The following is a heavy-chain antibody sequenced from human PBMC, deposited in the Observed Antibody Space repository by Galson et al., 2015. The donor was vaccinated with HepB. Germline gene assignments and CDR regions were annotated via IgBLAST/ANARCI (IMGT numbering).Heavy chain of an antibody. CDR1: GGSFSGYY. CDR2: INHSGST. D-gene: IGHD3-16*02. Sequence: SETLSLTCAVYGGSFSGYYWSWIRQPPGKGLEWIGEINHSGSTNYNPSLKSRVTISVDTSKNQFSLKLSSVTAADAAVYYCARGPASVVYDYVWGSSRQPLYYLDSWGQGTLPTVSS. CDR3: ARGPASVVYDYVWGSSRQPLYYLDS. V-gene: IGHV4-34*01. J-gene: IGHJ4*02.